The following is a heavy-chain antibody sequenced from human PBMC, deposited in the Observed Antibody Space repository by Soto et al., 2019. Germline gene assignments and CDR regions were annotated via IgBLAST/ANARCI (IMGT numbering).Heavy chain of an antibody. D-gene: IGHD3-22*01. V-gene: IGHV3-23*01. CDR1: GFTFSIYA. CDR3: AKDAPGSGWLSDY. Sequence: LRLSCAASGFTFSIYAMSWVRQAPGKGLEWVSTIGGSGGGTTYADFVRGRFTISRDNSRNTLYLQMSSLRAEDTAVYYCAKDAPGSGWLSDYWGRGTLVTVSS. CDR2: IGGSGGGT. J-gene: IGHJ4*02.